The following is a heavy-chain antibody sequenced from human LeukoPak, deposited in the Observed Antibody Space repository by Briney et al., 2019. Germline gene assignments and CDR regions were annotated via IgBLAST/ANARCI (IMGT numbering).Heavy chain of an antibody. CDR2: VNPSSGAA. CDR1: GYAFTSYC. CDR3: TRDKAVVPAATYFDY. J-gene: IGHJ4*02. V-gene: IGHV1-46*01. Sequence: GASVNVSCKASGYAFTSYCMHWVRQAPGQGLEWMGIVNPSSGAATYAQKFQGRVTMTRDTSTSTVYMELSSLRSEDTAIYYCTRDKAVVPAATYFDYWGQGTLVTVSS. D-gene: IGHD2-2*01.